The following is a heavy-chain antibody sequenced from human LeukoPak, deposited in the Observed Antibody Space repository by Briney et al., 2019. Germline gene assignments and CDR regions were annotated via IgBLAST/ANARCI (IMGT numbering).Heavy chain of an antibody. D-gene: IGHD3-9*01. V-gene: IGHV4-59*01. CDR3: ARWSYYDILTGYSGILDY. CDR1: GGSISSYY. CDR2: IYYSGST. J-gene: IGHJ4*02. Sequence: PSETLSLTCTVSGGSISSYYWSWIRQPPGKGLEWIGYIYYSGSTNYNPSLKSRVTISVDTSKNRFSLKLSSVTAADTAVYYCARWSYYDILTGYSGILDYWGQGTLVTVSS.